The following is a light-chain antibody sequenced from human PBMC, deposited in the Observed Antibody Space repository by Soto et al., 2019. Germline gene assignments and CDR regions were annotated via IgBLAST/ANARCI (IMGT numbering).Light chain of an antibody. V-gene: IGKV3-15*01. CDR2: GAS. J-gene: IGKJ5*01. Sequence: EIVMTQSPATLSLSPGERATLSCRASQSVSGYLAWYQQKPGQAPRLLIYGASTRATGIPARFSGSGSGTEFTLTISRLQSEVLAVYYCQQYNYWPITFGQGTRLEIK. CDR1: QSVSGY. CDR3: QQYNYWPIT.